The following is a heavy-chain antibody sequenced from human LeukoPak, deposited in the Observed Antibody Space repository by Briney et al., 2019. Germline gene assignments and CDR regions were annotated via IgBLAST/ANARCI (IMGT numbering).Heavy chain of an antibody. Sequence: GGSLRLSCAASGFTFSSYGMHWVRQAPGKGLEWVAFIRYDGSNKYYADSVKGRFTISRDNSKNTLYLQMGSLRAEDMAVYYCARQRTASSGWFDYWGRGTLVTVSS. D-gene: IGHD6-19*01. CDR1: GFTFSSYG. CDR2: IRYDGSNK. CDR3: ARQRTASSGWFDY. V-gene: IGHV3-30*02. J-gene: IGHJ4*02.